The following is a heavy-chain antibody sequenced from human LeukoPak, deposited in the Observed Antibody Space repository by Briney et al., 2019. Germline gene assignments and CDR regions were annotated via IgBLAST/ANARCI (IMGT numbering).Heavy chain of an antibody. D-gene: IGHD3-16*01. CDR2: ISSRGHYI. Sequence: GGSLRLSCAASGFTFSIYAMSWVRQAPGKGLEWVSTISSRGHYIYYADSLKCRFTISRDNAKHSLFLQMNSLRAEDTAVYYCARDGVPAYYYAMDVWGQGTTVTVSS. J-gene: IGHJ6*02. V-gene: IGHV3-21*01. CDR3: ARDGVPAYYYAMDV. CDR1: GFTFSIYA.